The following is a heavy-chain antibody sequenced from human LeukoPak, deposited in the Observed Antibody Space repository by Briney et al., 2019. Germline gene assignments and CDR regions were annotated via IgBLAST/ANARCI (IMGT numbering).Heavy chain of an antibody. CDR2: ISYDGSNK. CDR1: AFTFSSYA. D-gene: IGHD3-22*01. J-gene: IGHJ4*02. V-gene: IGHV3-30-3*01. CDR3: AREGGYYYDSSGYLFDY. Sequence: GRSLRLSCAASAFTFSSYAMHWVRQAPGKGLEWVAVISYDGSNKYYADSVKGRFTISRDNSKNTLYLQMNSLRAEDTAVYYCAREGGYYYDSSGYLFDYWGQGTLVTVSS.